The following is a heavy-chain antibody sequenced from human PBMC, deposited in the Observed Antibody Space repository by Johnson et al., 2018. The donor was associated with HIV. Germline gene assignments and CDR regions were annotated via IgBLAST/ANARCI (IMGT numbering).Heavy chain of an antibody. D-gene: IGHD3-10*01. J-gene: IGHJ3*02. V-gene: IGHV3-11*04. CDR1: GFTFSDYY. CDR3: ASGFYYGSGSYHGAFDI. CDR2: ISSSGNTI. Sequence: QVQLVESGGGLVQSGGSLRLSCAASGFTFSDYYMSWIRQAPGKGLEWVSYISSSGNTIFYADSVKGRVTISRDNAKKSLYLQMNSLRAEDTAVYYCASGFYYGSGSYHGAFDIWGQGTMVTVSS.